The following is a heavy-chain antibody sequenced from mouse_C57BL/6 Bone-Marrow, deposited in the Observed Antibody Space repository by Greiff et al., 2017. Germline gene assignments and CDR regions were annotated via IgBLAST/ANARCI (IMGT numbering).Heavy chain of an antibody. D-gene: IGHD1-1*01. Sequence: EVQGVESGGGLVQPGGSMKLSCAASGFTFSDAWMDWVRQSPEQGLEWVAEISNKANNHATYYAVSVKGRVTISRDEYKSSGYLQMNSRRAEDTGIYDCTITTGVATGYFDVWGTGTTGTVSS. CDR1: GFTFSDAW. J-gene: IGHJ1*03. V-gene: IGHV6-6*01. CDR3: TITTGVATGYFDV. CDR2: ISNKANNHAT.